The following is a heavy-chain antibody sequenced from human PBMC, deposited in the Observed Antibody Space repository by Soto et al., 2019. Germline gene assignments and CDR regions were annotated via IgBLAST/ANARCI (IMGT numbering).Heavy chain of an antibody. V-gene: IGHV1-69*06. J-gene: IGHJ3*02. CDR1: GDTFSSYT. CDR3: ARKVASSDDAIDI. Sequence: QVQLVQSGAEVKKPGSSVKVSCKASGDTFSSYTITWVRQAPGQGLEWMGGIIPLFGTTYYAQKFHGRVTFTADTYTSTAYMELSSLTSEDRAVYYCARKVASSDDAIDIWGQGTMVTVSS. CDR2: IIPLFGTT.